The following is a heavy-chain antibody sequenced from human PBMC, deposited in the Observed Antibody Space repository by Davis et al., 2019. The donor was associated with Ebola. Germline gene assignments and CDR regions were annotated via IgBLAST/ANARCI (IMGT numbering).Heavy chain of an antibody. CDR1: GYTFTSYG. J-gene: IGHJ5*02. CDR3: ARARGSSSHLTYNWGSGWFDP. Sequence: ASVKVSCKASGYTFTSYGISWVRQAPGQGLEWMGWISAYNGNTNYAQKLQGRVTMTTDTSTSTAYMELRSLRSDDTAVYYCARARGSSSHLTYNWGSGWFDPWGQGTLVTVSS. D-gene: IGHD6-6*01. V-gene: IGHV1-18*01. CDR2: ISAYNGNT.